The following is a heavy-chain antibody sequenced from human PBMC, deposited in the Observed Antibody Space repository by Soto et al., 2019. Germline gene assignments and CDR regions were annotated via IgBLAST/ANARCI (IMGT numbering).Heavy chain of an antibody. Sequence: ASVKVSCKASGYTFTSYGISWVRQAPGQGLEWMGWISAYNGNTNYAQKLQGRVTMTTDTSTSTAYMELRSLRSDDTAVYYCAVYCSGGSCYRGGGGYYGMDVWGQGTLVTVSS. D-gene: IGHD2-15*01. CDR2: ISAYNGNT. J-gene: IGHJ6*02. V-gene: IGHV1-18*04. CDR3: AVYCSGGSCYRGGGGYYGMDV. CDR1: GYTFTSYG.